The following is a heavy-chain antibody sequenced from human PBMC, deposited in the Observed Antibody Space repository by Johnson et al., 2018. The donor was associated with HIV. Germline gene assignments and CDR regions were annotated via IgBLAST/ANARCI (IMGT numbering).Heavy chain of an antibody. CDR1: GFSLGAYA. Sequence: VQLVESGGGVVQPGRSLRLSCVASGFSLGAYAIHWVRQAPGKGLEWVALISYDGTDKFYATSVKGRFTVSRDNSKTTLYLQMNSLRAEDSAVYYCAASWYGVSRPNAFDIWGQGTMVTVSS. CDR3: AASWYGVSRPNAFDI. V-gene: IGHV3-30*04. CDR2: ISYDGTDK. D-gene: IGHD2-2*01. J-gene: IGHJ3*02.